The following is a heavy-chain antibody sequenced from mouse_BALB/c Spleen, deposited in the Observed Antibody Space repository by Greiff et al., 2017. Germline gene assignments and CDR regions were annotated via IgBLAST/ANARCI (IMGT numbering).Heavy chain of an antibody. D-gene: IGHD2-2*01. CDR2: INPSNGRT. J-gene: IGHJ3*01. CDR3: ARFYGYDGDWFAY. CDR1: GYTFTSYW. Sequence: VQLQQSGAELVKPGASVKLSCKASGYTFTSYWMHWVKQRPGQGLEWIGEINPSNGRTNYNEKFKSKATLTVDKSSSTAYMQLSSLTSEDSAVYYCARFYGYDGDWFAYWGQGTLVTVSA. V-gene: IGHV1S81*02.